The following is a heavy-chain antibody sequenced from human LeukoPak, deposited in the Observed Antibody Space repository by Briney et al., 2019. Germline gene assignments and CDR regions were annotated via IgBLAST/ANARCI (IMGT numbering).Heavy chain of an antibody. CDR1: GGSIISSSYY. V-gene: IGHV4-39*01. D-gene: IGHD2/OR15-2a*01. CDR3: ARYSMPKDAFDI. J-gene: IGHJ3*02. Sequence: SETLSLTCTVSGGSIISSSYYWGWIRQPPGKGLEWIGNIYYSGSTYYNPSLKSRVTISVDTSKNQFSLKLSSVTAADTAVYYCARYSMPKDAFDIWGQGTMVTVSS. CDR2: IYYSGST.